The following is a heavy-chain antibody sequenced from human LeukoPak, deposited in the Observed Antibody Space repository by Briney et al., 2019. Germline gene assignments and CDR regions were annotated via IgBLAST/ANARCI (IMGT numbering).Heavy chain of an antibody. D-gene: IGHD6-19*01. CDR3: ARGGAGWYVSVFDP. CDR2: TYYRTRWYF. Sequence: SQTLSLTCAISGDSVSGSPAVWNWIRQSPSRGLEWLGRTYYRTRWYFDYAVSVRSRATINPDTSKNQFSLQLDSVAPEDTAVYYCARGGAGWYVSVFDPWGQGTLVTVSS. CDR1: GDSVSGSPAV. V-gene: IGHV6-1*01. J-gene: IGHJ5*02.